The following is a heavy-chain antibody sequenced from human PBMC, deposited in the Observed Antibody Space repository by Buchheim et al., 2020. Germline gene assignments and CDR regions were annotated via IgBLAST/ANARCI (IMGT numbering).Heavy chain of an antibody. V-gene: IGHV3-23*01. CDR2: FGSAGST. J-gene: IGHJ4*02. CDR3: AKRDRYYFDS. Sequence: EVQLLESGGGLVQPGGSLRLSCVVSGFTFSNYAMSWVRQAPEKGLEWVSTFGSAGSTYYADSVKGRFTIPRDNSKHTLYLQMNSLRAEDTAVYYCAKRDRYYFDSWGQGTL. CDR1: GFTFSNYA.